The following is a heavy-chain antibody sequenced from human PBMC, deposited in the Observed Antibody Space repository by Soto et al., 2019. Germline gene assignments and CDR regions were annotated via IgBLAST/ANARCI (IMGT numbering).Heavy chain of an antibody. CDR1: GFTFSSYA. CDR3: ARERDQLLYYYYYGMDV. V-gene: IGHV3-30-3*01. J-gene: IGHJ6*02. Sequence: GGSLRLSCAASGFTFSSYAMHWVRQAPGKGLEWVAVISYDGSNKYYADSVKGRFTISRDNSKNTLYLQMNSLRAEDTAVYYCARERDQLLYYYYYGMDVWGQGTTVTVSS. D-gene: IGHD2-2*01. CDR2: ISYDGSNK.